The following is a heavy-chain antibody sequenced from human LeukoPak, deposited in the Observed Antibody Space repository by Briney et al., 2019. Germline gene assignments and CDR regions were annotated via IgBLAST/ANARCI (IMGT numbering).Heavy chain of an antibody. CDR3: ARVLSYSDAFDI. CDR2: IYYSGST. V-gene: IGHV4-39*07. CDR1: GGSISSSSYY. D-gene: IGHD1-26*01. Sequence: SETLSLTCTVSGGSISSSSYYWGWIRQPPGKGLEWIGSIYYSGSTYYNPSLKSRVTISVDTSKNQFSLKLSSVTAADTAVYYCARVLSYSDAFDIWGQGTMVTVSS. J-gene: IGHJ3*02.